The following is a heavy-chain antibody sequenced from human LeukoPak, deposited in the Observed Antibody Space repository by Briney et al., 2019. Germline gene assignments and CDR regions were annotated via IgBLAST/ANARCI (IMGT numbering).Heavy chain of an antibody. J-gene: IGHJ4*02. Sequence: PSETLSLTCAVSGYSISSGYYWGWIRQPPGKGLERIGSIYHSGSTYYNPSLKSRVTISVDTSKNQFSLKLGSVTAADTAVYYCASARPSAVAGMILDYWGQGTLVTVSS. V-gene: IGHV4-38-2*01. CDR1: GYSISSGYY. D-gene: IGHD6-19*01. CDR2: IYHSGST. CDR3: ASARPSAVAGMILDY.